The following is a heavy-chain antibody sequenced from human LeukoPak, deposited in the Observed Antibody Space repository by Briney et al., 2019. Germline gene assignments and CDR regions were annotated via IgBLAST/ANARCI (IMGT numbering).Heavy chain of an antibody. CDR1: GFTFSDYY. V-gene: IGHV3-11*01. CDR3: AKGVHMVRGVISPWFDP. CDR2: ISSSGSTI. J-gene: IGHJ5*02. Sequence: GGSLRLSCAASGFTFSDYYMSWIRQAPGKGLEWVSYISSSGSTIYYADSVKGRFTISRDNAKNSLYLQMNSLRAEDTAVYYCAKGVHMVRGVISPWFDPWGQGTLVTVSS. D-gene: IGHD3-10*01.